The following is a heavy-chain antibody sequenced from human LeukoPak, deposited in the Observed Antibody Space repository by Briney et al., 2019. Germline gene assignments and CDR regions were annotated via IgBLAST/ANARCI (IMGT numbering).Heavy chain of an antibody. Sequence: ASVKVSCKASGGTFSSYAISWVRQAPGQGLEWMGRIIPIFGTANYAQKLQGRVTITTDESTSTAYMELSSLRSEDTAVYYCARSSRGWNDVDSWGQGTLVTVSS. V-gene: IGHV1-69*05. D-gene: IGHD1-1*01. CDR2: IIPIFGTA. CDR3: ARSSRGWNDVDS. CDR1: GGTFSSYA. J-gene: IGHJ4*02.